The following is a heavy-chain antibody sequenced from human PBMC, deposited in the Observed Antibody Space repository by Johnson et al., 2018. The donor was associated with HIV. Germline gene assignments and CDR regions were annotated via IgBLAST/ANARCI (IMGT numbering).Heavy chain of an antibody. D-gene: IGHD2-2*01. CDR3: AKDGAMAFDI. V-gene: IGHV3-30-3*01. CDR2: ISYDGSNK. Sequence: VQLVESGGGVVQPGGSLRLSCAASGFTFSNYAMYWVRQAPGKGLEWVAAISYDGSNKYYADSVKDRFTISTDNSNNTRCLQMNSLRAEDTAVYYCAKDGAMAFDIWGQGTLVTVSS. J-gene: IGHJ3*02. CDR1: GFTFSNYA.